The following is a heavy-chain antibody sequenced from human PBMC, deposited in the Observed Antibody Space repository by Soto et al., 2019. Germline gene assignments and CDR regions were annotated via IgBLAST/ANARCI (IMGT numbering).Heavy chain of an antibody. CDR3: AGGTGLYYYYGMDV. CDR2: IIPIFGTA. J-gene: IGHJ6*02. Sequence: SVKVSCKASGGTFSSYAISWVRQAPGQGLEWMGGIIPIFGTANYAQKFQGRVTITADKSTSTAYMELSSLRSEDTAVYYCAGGTGLYYYYGMDVWGQGTTVTVSS. D-gene: IGHD1-1*01. CDR1: GGTFSSYA. V-gene: IGHV1-69*06.